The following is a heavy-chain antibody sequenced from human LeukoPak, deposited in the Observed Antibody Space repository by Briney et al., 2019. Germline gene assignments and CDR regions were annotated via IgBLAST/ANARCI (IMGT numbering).Heavy chain of an antibody. CDR1: GFTFSGSA. J-gene: IGHJ6*03. V-gene: IGHV3-73*01. CDR2: IRGKANSYAT. CDR3: TRRSEYCSSTSCYIDAYYYYYMDV. Sequence: GGSLKLSCAASGFTFSGSAMHWVRQASGKGLEWVGRIRGKANSYATAYAASVKGRFTISRDDSKNTAYLQMNSLKTEDTAVYYCTRRSEYCSSTSCYIDAYYYYYMDVWGKGTTVTVSS. D-gene: IGHD2-2*01.